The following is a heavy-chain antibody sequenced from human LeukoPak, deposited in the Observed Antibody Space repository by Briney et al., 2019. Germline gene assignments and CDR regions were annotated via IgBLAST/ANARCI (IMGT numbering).Heavy chain of an antibody. CDR1: GGSISSGGYS. J-gene: IGHJ6*02. Sequence: NPSETLSLTCAVSGGSISSGGYSWSWIRQPPGKGLEWIGYIYYSGSTNYNPSLKSRVTISVDTSKNQFSLELSSVTAADTAVYYCARDLRQYYDFWSGYYDYYGMDVWGQGTTVTVSS. D-gene: IGHD3-3*01. CDR3: ARDLRQYYDFWSGYYDYYGMDV. V-gene: IGHV4-61*08. CDR2: IYYSGST.